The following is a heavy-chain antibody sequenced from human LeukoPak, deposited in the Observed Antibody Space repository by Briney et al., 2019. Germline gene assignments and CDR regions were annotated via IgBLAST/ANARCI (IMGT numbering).Heavy chain of an antibody. CDR1: GGSISGYY. J-gene: IGHJ4*02. V-gene: IGHV4-4*07. CDR2: IYTSGST. CDR3: ARVKVIVGATPFDY. Sequence: SETLSLTCTVSGGSISGYYWSWSRQPPGKGLEWIGRIYTSGSTNYNPSLKSRVTMSVDTSKNQFSLKLSSVTAADTAVYYCARVKVIVGATPFDYWGQGTLVTVSS. D-gene: IGHD1-26*01.